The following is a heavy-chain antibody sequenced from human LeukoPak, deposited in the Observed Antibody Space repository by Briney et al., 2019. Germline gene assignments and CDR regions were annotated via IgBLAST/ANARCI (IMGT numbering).Heavy chain of an antibody. Sequence: SVKVSCKASGGTFSSYAISWVRQAPGQGLEWMGGIIPIFGTANYAQKFLGRVTITADESTSTAYMELSSLRSEDTAVYYCARVRVVPAARYGMDVWGQGTTVTVS. D-gene: IGHD2-2*01. CDR1: GGTFSSYA. V-gene: IGHV1-69*13. J-gene: IGHJ6*02. CDR3: ARVRVVPAARYGMDV. CDR2: IIPIFGTA.